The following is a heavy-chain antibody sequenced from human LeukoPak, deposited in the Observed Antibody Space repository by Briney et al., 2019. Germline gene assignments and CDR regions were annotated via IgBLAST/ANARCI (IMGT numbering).Heavy chain of an antibody. J-gene: IGHJ4*02. Sequence: PGGSLRLSCAASGFTFSSYGMHWVRQAPGKGLEWVAFIRYDGSNKYYADSVKGRFTISRDNSKNTLYLQINSLRAEDTAVYYCARRPYGSGSYYDYWGQGTLVTVSS. D-gene: IGHD3-10*01. V-gene: IGHV3-30*02. CDR3: ARRPYGSGSYYDY. CDR1: GFTFSSYG. CDR2: IRYDGSNK.